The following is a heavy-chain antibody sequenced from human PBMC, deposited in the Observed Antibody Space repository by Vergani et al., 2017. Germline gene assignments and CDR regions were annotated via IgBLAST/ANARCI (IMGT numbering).Heavy chain of an antibody. V-gene: IGHV3-30*02. CDR2: IRSDESRR. Sequence: QVQLVESGGGVVQPGGSLRLSCAASGFTFNSYGMHWVRQAPGKGLEWVASIRSDESRRYYGDSMEGPFTISRDNSKNTLYLQMKSLRPEYTAVYYCAKERGGYCSGGTCYPEYWGQGTLVIVSS. J-gene: IGHJ4*02. CDR1: GFTFNSYG. D-gene: IGHD2-15*01. CDR3: AKERGGYCSGGTCYPEY.